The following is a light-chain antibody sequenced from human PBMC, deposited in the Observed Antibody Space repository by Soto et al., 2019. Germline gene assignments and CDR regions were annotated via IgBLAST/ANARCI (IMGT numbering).Light chain of an antibody. CDR2: LGS. CDR1: QSLLHLNGYNS. CDR3: MQARQTPNT. V-gene: IGKV2-28*01. Sequence: DIVMTHSPLARPVTPGGPGSSSCRPSQSLLHLNGYNSLDWYLQKPGQSPQLLIYLGSNRASGVPDRFSGSGSGTDFTLNISRVEAEDVGVYFCMQARQTPNTCGQGKQREIK. J-gene: IGKJ5*01.